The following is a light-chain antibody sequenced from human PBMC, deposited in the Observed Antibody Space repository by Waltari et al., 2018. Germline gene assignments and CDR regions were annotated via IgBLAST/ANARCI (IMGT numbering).Light chain of an antibody. V-gene: IGLV1-47*01. J-gene: IGLJ1*01. CDR3: AAWDVSLSRYV. CDR2: NDY. Sequence: QSVLTQPPSASGTPGQRVTISCSGSTSNVGRGNVYWYQQLPGTAPKLLIYNDYQRPSGVPDRFSGSKSGTSASLAISGLRSEDEGDYYCAAWDVSLSRYVFGTGTQVTVL. CDR1: TSNVGRGN.